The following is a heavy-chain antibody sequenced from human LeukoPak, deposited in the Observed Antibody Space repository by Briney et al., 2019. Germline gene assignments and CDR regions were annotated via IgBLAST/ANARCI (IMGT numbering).Heavy chain of an antibody. CDR3: AKEGYYNFEH. Sequence: GGSLRLSFAASGFTFSSYAMSWVRQAPGKGLEWVSVISGSGRSANYADSLKGRFTITRDNSKNTMNLQMNSLRAEDTAVYYCAKEGYYNFEHWGQGTLVTVSS. D-gene: IGHD3-10*01. V-gene: IGHV3-23*01. J-gene: IGHJ1*01. CDR1: GFTFSSYA. CDR2: ISGSGRSA.